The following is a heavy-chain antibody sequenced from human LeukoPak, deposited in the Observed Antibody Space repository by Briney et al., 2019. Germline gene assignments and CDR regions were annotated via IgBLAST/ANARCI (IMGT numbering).Heavy chain of an antibody. Sequence: QAGGSLRLSCAASGFTFSNAWMSWVRQAPGKGLEWVSAISGSGGSTYYADSVKGRFTISRDNSKNTLYLQMNSLRAEDTAVYYCVGAKDYYYGMDVWGQGTTVTVSS. CDR1: GFTFSNAW. CDR3: VGAKDYYYGMDV. J-gene: IGHJ6*02. CDR2: ISGSGGST. D-gene: IGHD1-26*01. V-gene: IGHV3-23*01.